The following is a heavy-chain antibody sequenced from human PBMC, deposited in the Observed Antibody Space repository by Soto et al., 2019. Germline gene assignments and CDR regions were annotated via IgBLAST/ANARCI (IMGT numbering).Heavy chain of an antibody. J-gene: IGHJ6*02. D-gene: IGHD3-10*01. CDR3: ASLAAAWAKKTPHSITMVRGAPPYYYYGVDV. Sequence: SETLSLTCTVSGGSISSGDYYWSWIRQPPGKGLEWIGYIYYSGSTNYNPSLKSRVTISVDTSKNQFSLKLSSVTAADTAVYYCASLAAAWAKKTPHSITMVRGAPPYYYYGVDVWGQGTTVTVSS. CDR1: GGSISSGDYY. CDR2: IYYSGST. V-gene: IGHV4-30-4*01.